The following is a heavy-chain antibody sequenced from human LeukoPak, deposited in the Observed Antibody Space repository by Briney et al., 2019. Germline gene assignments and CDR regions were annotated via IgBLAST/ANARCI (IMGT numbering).Heavy chain of an antibody. CDR2: ISHDGSNE. CDR1: GFTFSSSA. CDR3: ARNYYDRSGYSDTFDY. J-gene: IGHJ4*02. Sequence: GGSLGLSCAASGFTFSSSAMHWVRQAPGKGREGGPFISHDGSNEYYADSVKGRFTISRDSSKNTLYLQMNSLRAEDTAVYYCARNYYDRSGYSDTFDYWGQGTLVTVSS. D-gene: IGHD3-22*01. V-gene: IGHV3-30*04.